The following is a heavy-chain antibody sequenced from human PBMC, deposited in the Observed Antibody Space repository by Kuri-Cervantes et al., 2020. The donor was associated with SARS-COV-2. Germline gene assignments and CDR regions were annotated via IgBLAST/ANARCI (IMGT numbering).Heavy chain of an antibody. V-gene: IGHV4-59*08. D-gene: IGHD3-9*01. CDR3: ATSLRYFDWLVRGSASYGMDV. CDR2: IYYSGST. Sequence: SETLSLTCTVSGGSISSYYWSWIRQPPGKGLEWIGYIYYSGSTNYNPSLKSRVTISVDTSKNQFSLKLSSVTAADTAVYYCATSLRYFDWLVRGSASYGMDVWGQGTTVTVSS. CDR1: GGSISSYY. J-gene: IGHJ6*02.